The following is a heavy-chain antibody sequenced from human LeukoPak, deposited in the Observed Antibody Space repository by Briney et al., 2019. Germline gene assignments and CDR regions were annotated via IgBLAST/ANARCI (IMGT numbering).Heavy chain of an antibody. CDR2: IYYSGST. CDR3: ARTHSSRYNWFDP. V-gene: IGHV4-39*07. D-gene: IGHD6-13*01. CDR1: GGSIRSSSYY. J-gene: IGHJ5*02. Sequence: SETLSLTCTVSGGSIRSSSYYWGWIRQPPGKGLEWIGSIYYSGSTYYNPSLKSRVTIAADTSKNQFSLKLRSVTAADTAVYYCARTHSSRYNWFDPWGQGTLVTVSS.